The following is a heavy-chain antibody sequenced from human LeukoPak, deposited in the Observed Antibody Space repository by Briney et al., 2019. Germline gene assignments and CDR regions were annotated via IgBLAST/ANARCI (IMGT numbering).Heavy chain of an antibody. D-gene: IGHD3-3*01. CDR2: ISSSSSYI. V-gene: IGHV3-21*01. J-gene: IGHJ4*02. CDR1: GFTFSSYS. CDR3: ARGVDFWSGYYSKGVDY. Sequence: EAGGSLRLSCAASGFTFSSYSMTWVRQAPGKGLEWVSSISSSSSYIYYADSVKGRFTISRDNAKNSLYLQMNSLRAEDTAVYYCARGVDFWSGYYSKGVDYWGQGTLVTVSS.